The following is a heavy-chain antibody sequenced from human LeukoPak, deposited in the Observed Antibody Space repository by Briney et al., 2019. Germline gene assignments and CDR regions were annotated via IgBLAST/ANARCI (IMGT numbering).Heavy chain of an antibody. V-gene: IGHV5-51*01. CDR1: GYIFTNYW. D-gene: IGHD3-10*01. Sequence: GESLKISCRVSGYIFTNYWIGWVRQMPGKGLESMGIIYPADSDTTYSPSFQGQVTISADKSIDTVYLQWSSLKASDTAMYYCARQSRDGSKTRGYYFDYWGQGTLVTASS. CDR2: IYPADSDT. CDR3: ARQSRDGSKTRGYYFDY. J-gene: IGHJ4*02.